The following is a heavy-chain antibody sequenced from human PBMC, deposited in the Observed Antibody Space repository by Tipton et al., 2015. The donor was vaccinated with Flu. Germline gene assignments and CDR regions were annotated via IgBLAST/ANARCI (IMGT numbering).Heavy chain of an antibody. J-gene: IGHJ2*01. CDR3: ARHGGYNYGFPRYFDL. Sequence: LSLTCIVSGDSISRTIYYWGWIRQPPGKGLEWIASIYYSDNSYYNPSLKSRVTISVDTSKNQFSLRMSSVTAADTAIYYCARHGGYNYGFPRYFDLWGRGTLVTVTS. CDR2: IYYSDNS. D-gene: IGHD5-18*01. CDR1: GDSISRTIYY. V-gene: IGHV4-39*01.